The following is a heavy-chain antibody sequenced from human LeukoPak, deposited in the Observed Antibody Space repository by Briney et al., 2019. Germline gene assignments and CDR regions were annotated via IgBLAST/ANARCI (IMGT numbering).Heavy chain of an antibody. J-gene: IGHJ4*02. CDR3: ARDRVYCGSTSCYAYYFDY. CDR2: INSDGSIT. CDR1: GFTFSSYC. D-gene: IGHD2-2*01. Sequence: GGSLRLSCAASGFTFSSYCMHWVRQAPGKGLVWVSRINSDGSITTYADSVKGRVTISRDNAKSTLYLQMSSLRAEDTAVYYCARDRVYCGSTSCYAYYFDYWGQGTLVTVSS. V-gene: IGHV3-74*01.